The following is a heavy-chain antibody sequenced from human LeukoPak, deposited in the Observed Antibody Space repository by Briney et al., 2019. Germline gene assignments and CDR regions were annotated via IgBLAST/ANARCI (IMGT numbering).Heavy chain of an antibody. D-gene: IGHD7-27*01. V-gene: IGHV4-30-4*01. CDR3: ARNWGAAGWSNYYGMDV. CDR1: GGSMNNRDYY. Sequence: SETLSLTCTVSGGSMNNRDYYWSWIRQPPGKGLERLGYIYYSGGTYYNPSLKSRITISEDTPKNQFSLKLKSVTAADTAVYFCARNWGAAGWSNYYGMDVWGQGTTVIVSS. CDR2: IYYSGGT. J-gene: IGHJ6*02.